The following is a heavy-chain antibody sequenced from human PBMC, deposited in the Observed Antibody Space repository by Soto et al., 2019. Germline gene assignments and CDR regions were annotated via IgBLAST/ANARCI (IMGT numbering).Heavy chain of an antibody. CDR3: ARGPGVVVPAAIDY. V-gene: IGHV4-39*01. CDR2: IYYSGST. J-gene: IGHJ4*02. Sequence: SETLSLTCTVSGGSISSSSYYWGWIRQPPGKGLEWIGSIYYSGSTYYNPSLKSRVTISVDTSKNQFSLKLSSVTAADTAVYYCARGPGVVVPAAIDYWGQGTLVTVSS. CDR1: GGSISSSSYY. D-gene: IGHD2-2*01.